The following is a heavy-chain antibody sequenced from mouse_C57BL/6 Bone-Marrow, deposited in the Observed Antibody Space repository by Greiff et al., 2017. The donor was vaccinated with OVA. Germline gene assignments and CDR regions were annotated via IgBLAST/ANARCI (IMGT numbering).Heavy chain of an antibody. CDR1: GYTFTSYW. V-gene: IGHV1-64*01. CDR2: IHPNSGST. CDR3: ARSPFTTVVPRHWYCDV. J-gene: IGHJ1*03. D-gene: IGHD1-1*01. Sequence: VKLQQPGAELVKPGASVKLSCKASGYTFTSYWMHWVKQRPGQGLEWIGMIHPNSGSTNYNEKFKSKATLTVDKSSSTAYMQLSSLTSEDSAVYYCARSPFTTVVPRHWYCDVWGTGTTVTVSS.